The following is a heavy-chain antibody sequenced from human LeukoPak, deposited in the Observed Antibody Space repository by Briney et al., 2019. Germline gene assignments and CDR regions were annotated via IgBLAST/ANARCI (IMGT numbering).Heavy chain of an antibody. Sequence: GGSLRLSCAASGFTFSSYAMSWVRQAPGKGLGWVGLIPYDGSNKYYADSVKGRFTVSRDNSKNTLYLQMNSLRAEDTAVYYCVRGAYSSSWLNFDYWGQGTLVTVSS. V-gene: IGHV3-30*04. J-gene: IGHJ4*02. CDR3: VRGAYSSSWLNFDY. CDR1: GFTFSSYA. D-gene: IGHD6-13*01. CDR2: IPYDGSNK.